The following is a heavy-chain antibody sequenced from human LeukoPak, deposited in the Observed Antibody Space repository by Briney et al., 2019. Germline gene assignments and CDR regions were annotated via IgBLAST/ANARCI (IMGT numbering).Heavy chain of an antibody. V-gene: IGHV1-46*01. CDR3: AREGGLVVVPAATKASHFDY. CDR1: GYTFTSYY. J-gene: IGHJ4*02. CDR2: INPSGGST. Sequence: ASVKVSCKASGYTFTSYYMHWVRQAPGQGLEWMGIINPSGGSTSYAQKFQGRVTMTRDTSTSTVYMELSSLRSEDTAVYYCAREGGLVVVPAATKASHFDYWGQGTLATVSS. D-gene: IGHD2-2*01.